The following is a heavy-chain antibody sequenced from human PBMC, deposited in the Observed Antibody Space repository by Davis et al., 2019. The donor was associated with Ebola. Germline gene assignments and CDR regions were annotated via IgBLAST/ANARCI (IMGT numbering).Heavy chain of an antibody. D-gene: IGHD6-19*01. CDR1: GFTFSSYS. V-gene: IGHV3-21*01. CDR2: ISSSSSYI. CDR3: ARDQPFVAVANY. Sequence: GGSLRLSCVASGFTFSSYSMNWVRQAPGRGLEWVSSISSSSSYIYYADSVKGRFTISRDNAKNSLYLQMNSLRAEDTAVYYCARDQPFVAVANYWGQGTLVTVSS. J-gene: IGHJ4*02.